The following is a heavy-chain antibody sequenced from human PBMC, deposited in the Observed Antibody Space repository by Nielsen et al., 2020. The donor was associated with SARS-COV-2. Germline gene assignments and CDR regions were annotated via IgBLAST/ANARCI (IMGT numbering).Heavy chain of an antibody. CDR2: INTDGSRS. CDR3: VRVRDDGHYYDTGPFDY. Sequence: GESLKISCAASGFTFSSYYFNWVRQAPGKGLMWVSRINTDGSRSAYADAVKGRFTISRDNARDTLYLQMNRLSAEDTAVYYCVRVRDDGHYYDTGPFDYWGQGALVTVSS. D-gene: IGHD3-22*01. J-gene: IGHJ4*02. CDR1: GFTFSSYY. V-gene: IGHV3-74*01.